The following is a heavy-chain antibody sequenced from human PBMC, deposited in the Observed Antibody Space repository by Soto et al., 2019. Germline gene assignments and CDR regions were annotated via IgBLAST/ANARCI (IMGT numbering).Heavy chain of an antibody. CDR3: ARVRRGYSYGSWFDP. CDR2: ISAYNGNT. Sequence: QVQLVQSGAEVKKPGASVKVSCKASGYTFTSYGISWVRQAPGQGLEWMGWISAYNGNTNYAQKLQGRVTMTTDTSTSTAYMELRSMRSDDTAVYYCARVRRGYSYGSWFDPWGQGTLVTVSS. J-gene: IGHJ5*02. CDR1: GYTFTSYG. D-gene: IGHD5-18*01. V-gene: IGHV1-18*01.